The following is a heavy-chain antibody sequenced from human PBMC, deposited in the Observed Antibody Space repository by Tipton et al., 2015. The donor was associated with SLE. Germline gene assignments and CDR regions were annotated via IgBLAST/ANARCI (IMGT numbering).Heavy chain of an antibody. J-gene: IGHJ4*02. CDR2: SYYRSKWYN. D-gene: IGHD1-26*01. V-gene: IGHV6-1*01. Sequence: GLVKPSQILSLTCAISGDSVSSNRAAWNWIRQSPSRGLEWLGRSYYRSKWYNDYAVSVKSRITINPDTSKNQFCLQLNSVTPEDTAVYYCARDPDASGSPYYFDYWGQGTLVTVSS. CDR1: GDSVSSNRAA. CDR3: ARDPDASGSPYYFDY.